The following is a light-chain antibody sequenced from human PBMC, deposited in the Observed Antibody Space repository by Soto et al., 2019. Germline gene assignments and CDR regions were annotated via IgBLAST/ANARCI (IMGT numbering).Light chain of an antibody. CDR3: QQYGSSSYT. Sequence: EIVLTQSPGTLSLSPGERATLSCRASQSVSSSNLAWYQQKPGQAPRLLIYGASSRATGNPDRFSGSGSGTDFTLTISRLEPEDFAVYYCQQYGSSSYTFGQGTKLEIK. CDR1: QSVSSSN. V-gene: IGKV3-20*01. CDR2: GAS. J-gene: IGKJ2*01.